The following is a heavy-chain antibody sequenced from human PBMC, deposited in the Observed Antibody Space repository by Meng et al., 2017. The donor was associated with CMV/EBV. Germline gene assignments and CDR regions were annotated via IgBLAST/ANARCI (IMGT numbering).Heavy chain of an antibody. D-gene: IGHD6-13*01. Sequence: GESLKISCAASGFTFSSYAMHWVRQAPGKGLEWVAVISYDGSNKYYADSVKGRFTISRDNSKNTLYLQMNSLRAEGTAVYYCVSSSSWYREVDYWGQGTLVTVSS. CDR2: ISYDGSNK. CDR1: GFTFSSYA. J-gene: IGHJ4*02. V-gene: IGHV3-30*04. CDR3: VSSSSWYREVDY.